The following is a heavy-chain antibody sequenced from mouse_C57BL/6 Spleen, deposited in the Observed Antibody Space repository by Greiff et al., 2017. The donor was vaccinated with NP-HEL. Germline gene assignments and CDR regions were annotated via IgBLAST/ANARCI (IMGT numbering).Heavy chain of an antibody. Sequence: EVQLVESGPGLVKPSQSLSLTCSVTGYSITSGYYWNWIRQFPGNKLEWMGYISYDGSNNYNPSLKNRISITRDTSKNQFFLKLNSVTTEDTATYYCARDLLYYGSSSYYFGYWGQGTTLTVSS. D-gene: IGHD1-1*01. CDR1: GYSITSGYY. J-gene: IGHJ2*01. V-gene: IGHV3-6*01. CDR3: ARDLLYYGSSSYYFGY. CDR2: ISYDGSN.